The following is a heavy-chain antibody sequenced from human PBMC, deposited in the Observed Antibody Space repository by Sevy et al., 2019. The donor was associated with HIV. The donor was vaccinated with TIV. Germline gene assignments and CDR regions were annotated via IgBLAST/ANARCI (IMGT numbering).Heavy chain of an antibody. CDR3: AKGTVPYSSGWYYYYYYYMDV. CDR2: IWYDGSNK. Sequence: GGSLRLSCAASGFTFSSYGMHWVRQAPGKGLEWVAVIWYDGSNKYYADSVKGRFTISRDNSKNTLYLQMNSLRAEDTAVYYWAKGTVPYSSGWYYYYYYYMDVWGKGTTVTVSS. D-gene: IGHD6-19*01. J-gene: IGHJ6*03. CDR1: GFTFSSYG. V-gene: IGHV3-33*06.